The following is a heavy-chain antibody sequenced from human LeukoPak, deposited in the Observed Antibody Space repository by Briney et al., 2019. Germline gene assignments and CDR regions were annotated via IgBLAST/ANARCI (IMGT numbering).Heavy chain of an antibody. CDR1: GYTFTNYC. V-gene: IGHV1-46*01. Sequence: ASVKVSCKASGYTFTNYCIHWLRQAPGQGPEWMGMINLIAGLTHYAPKFQGRVTMTRDTSTSTVYMELRSLRSDDTAVYYCARGWLAARQGDFDYWGQGTLVTVSS. J-gene: IGHJ4*02. CDR2: INLIAGLT. D-gene: IGHD6-6*01. CDR3: ARGWLAARQGDFDY.